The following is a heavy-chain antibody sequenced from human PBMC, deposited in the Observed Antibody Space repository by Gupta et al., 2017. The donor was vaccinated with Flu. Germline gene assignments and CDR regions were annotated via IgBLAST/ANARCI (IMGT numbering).Heavy chain of an antibody. CDR1: GGSFSGYY. Sequence: QVQLQQWGAGLLEPSETLSLTCAVYGGSFSGYYWSWVRQPPGRGLEWIGETNHFGRTNYNPSLWSRVTVSLDTSKKQFSLNLRSLTAADTAVYYCARVGPLGRSRAERFATPPPLRFPLNYYDMDVWGQGTTVTVSS. J-gene: IGHJ6*02. CDR2: TNHFGRT. V-gene: IGHV4-34*02. CDR3: ARVGPLGRSRAERFATPPPLRFPLNYYDMDV. D-gene: IGHD7-27*01.